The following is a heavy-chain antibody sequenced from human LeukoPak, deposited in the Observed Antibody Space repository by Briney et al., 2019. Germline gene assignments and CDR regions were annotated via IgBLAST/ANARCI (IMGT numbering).Heavy chain of an antibody. Sequence: GRSLRLSCAASGIIFSNYGMHWLRQAPGKGLEWVAVISYDGSNKYYADSVKGRFTISRDNSKNTLYLQMNSLRAEDTAVYYCAKETYSSGWYPYFDYWGQGTLVTVSS. CDR2: ISYDGSNK. CDR3: AKETYSSGWYPYFDY. CDR1: GIIFSNYG. V-gene: IGHV3-30*18. D-gene: IGHD6-19*01. J-gene: IGHJ4*02.